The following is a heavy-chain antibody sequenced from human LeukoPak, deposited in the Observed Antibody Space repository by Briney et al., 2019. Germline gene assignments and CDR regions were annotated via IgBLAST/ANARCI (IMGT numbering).Heavy chain of an antibody. CDR2: IIPIFGTA. Sequence: SVKVSCKASGGTFSSYAISWVRQAPGQGLEWMGGIIPIFGTANYAQKFQGRVTITADESTSTAYMELSSLRSEDTAVYYCASQWVNYDFWSGLQNWGQGTLVTVS. V-gene: IGHV1-69*13. CDR3: ASQWVNYDFWSGLQN. J-gene: IGHJ4*02. D-gene: IGHD3-3*01. CDR1: GGTFSSYA.